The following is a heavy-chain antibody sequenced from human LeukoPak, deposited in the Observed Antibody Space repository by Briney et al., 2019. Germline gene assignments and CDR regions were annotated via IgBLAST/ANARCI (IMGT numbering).Heavy chain of an antibody. D-gene: IGHD6-13*01. CDR1: GYTFTAYY. J-gene: IGHJ2*01. CDR2: ITPNSGGST. CDR3: AREEYYSSSWSSLTPGRYFDL. Sequence: ASVKVSCKASGYTFTAYYIHWVRLAPGQGLQWMGWITPNSGGSTSYAQKFQGRVTMTRDTSTSTVYMELSSLRSEDTAVYYCAREEYYSSSWSSLTPGRYFDLWGRGTLVTVSS. V-gene: IGHV1-46*01.